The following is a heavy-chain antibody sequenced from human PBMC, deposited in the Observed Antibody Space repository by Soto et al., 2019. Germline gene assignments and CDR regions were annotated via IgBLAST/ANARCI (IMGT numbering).Heavy chain of an antibody. Sequence: SETLSLTCTVSGGSISSSSYYWGWIRQPPGKGLEWIGSIYYSGSTYHNPSLKSRVTISVDTSKNQFSLNLSSVTAADTAVYYCARHRNYYYYGMDVWGQGTTVTVSS. J-gene: IGHJ6*02. CDR3: ARHRNYYYYGMDV. CDR1: GGSISSSSYY. CDR2: IYYSGST. V-gene: IGHV4-39*01.